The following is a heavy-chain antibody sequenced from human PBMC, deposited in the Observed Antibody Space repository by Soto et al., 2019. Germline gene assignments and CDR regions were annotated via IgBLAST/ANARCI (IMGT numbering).Heavy chain of an antibody. D-gene: IGHD6-13*01. CDR2: IYYTGST. V-gene: IGHV4-34*01. Sequence: PSETLSLTCAVYGGSFSGYYWSWIRQPPGKGLEWIGSIYYTGSTYYSPSLRSRVSISVDTSKNQFSLKLTSVTAADTAVFYCARQGSSWYNSYGMDVWGQGTTVTVSS. CDR3: ARQGSSWYNSYGMDV. J-gene: IGHJ6*02. CDR1: GGSFSGYY.